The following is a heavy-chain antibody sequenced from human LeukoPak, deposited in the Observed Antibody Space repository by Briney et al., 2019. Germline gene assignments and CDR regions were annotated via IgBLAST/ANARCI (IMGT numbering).Heavy chain of an antibody. CDR3: ARATITGTGYWFDP. J-gene: IGHJ5*02. V-gene: IGHV4-4*09. Sequence: SETLSLTCTVSDGSISSYYWSWIRQPPGKGLEWIGYIYTSGSTNYNPSLKSRVTISVDTSKNQFSLKLSSVTAADTAVYYCARATITGTGYWFDPWGQGTLVTVSS. CDR2: IYTSGST. CDR1: DGSISSYY. D-gene: IGHD1-7*01.